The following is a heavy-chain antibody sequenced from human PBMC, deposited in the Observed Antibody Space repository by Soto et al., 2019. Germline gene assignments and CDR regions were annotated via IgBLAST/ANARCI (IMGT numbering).Heavy chain of an antibody. V-gene: IGHV4-30-2*01. Sequence: QVVLQESGPGLVKPSQTLSLTCAVSGGSMSRGGQSWSWIRQPPGKGLEWLGFIYYTGSTYYNSSLKCRVTLSVDRSKNQFSLNLTSVAAADTAMYFCARAPPGPSPRWDVWGQGTTVTVSS. J-gene: IGHJ6*02. CDR2: IYYTGST. CDR3: ARAPPGPSPRWDV. CDR1: GGSMSRGGQS. D-gene: IGHD3-10*01.